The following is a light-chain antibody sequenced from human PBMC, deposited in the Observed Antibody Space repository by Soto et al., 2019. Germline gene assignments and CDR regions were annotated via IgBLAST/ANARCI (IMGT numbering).Light chain of an antibody. V-gene: IGKV2-28*01. CDR2: LGS. CDR3: MQALQTPPT. Sequence: DIVMTQSPLSLPVTPGEPASISCRSSQSLLHSNGYNYLDWYLQKPGQSPQLLIYLGSNRSSGVPDRFSGSGSGTDFTLKISRVEAEDVGVYYCMQALQTPPTFGGGPRWISN. J-gene: IGKJ4*01. CDR1: QSLLHSNGYNY.